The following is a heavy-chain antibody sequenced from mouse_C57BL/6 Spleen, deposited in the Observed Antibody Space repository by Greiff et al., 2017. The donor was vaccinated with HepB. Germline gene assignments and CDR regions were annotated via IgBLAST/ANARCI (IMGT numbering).Heavy chain of an antibody. Sequence: EVQLQQSGPELVKPGASVKISCKASGYSFTGYYMNWVKQSPEKSLEWIGEINPSTGGTTYNQKFKAKATLTVDKSSSTAYMQLKSLTSEDSAVYYCARSTTVVDSNWGQGTTLTVSS. CDR3: ARSTTVVDSN. J-gene: IGHJ2*01. CDR1: GYSFTGYY. V-gene: IGHV1-42*01. D-gene: IGHD1-1*01. CDR2: INPSTGGT.